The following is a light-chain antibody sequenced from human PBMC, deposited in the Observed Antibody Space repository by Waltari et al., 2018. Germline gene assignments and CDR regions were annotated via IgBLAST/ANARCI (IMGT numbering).Light chain of an antibody. CDR1: NYDVGYYNY. Sequence: QSALTQPRSVSESPGQSVTISCTGTNYDVGYYNYVSLYQHHPGKAPKLMIYDVTNRPSGVPDRFSGSKYGNTASLTISGLQAEDEADYYCSSYSGTYTLLFGGGTKLTVL. CDR2: DVT. V-gene: IGLV2-11*01. CDR3: SSYSGTYTLL. J-gene: IGLJ3*02.